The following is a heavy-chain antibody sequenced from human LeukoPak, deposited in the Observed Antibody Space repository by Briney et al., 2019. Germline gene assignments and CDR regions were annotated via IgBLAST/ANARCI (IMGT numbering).Heavy chain of an antibody. CDR3: ARWGVGDY. J-gene: IGHJ4*02. Sequence: GGSLRLSCAASGFTFSSYEMNWVRQAPGKGLEWVSYISSSGTIYYADSVKGRFTISRDNAKNSLYLQMNSLRAEDTALYYCARWGVGDYWGQGTLVAVSS. CDR2: ISSSGTI. V-gene: IGHV3-48*03. D-gene: IGHD1-26*01. CDR1: GFTFSSYE.